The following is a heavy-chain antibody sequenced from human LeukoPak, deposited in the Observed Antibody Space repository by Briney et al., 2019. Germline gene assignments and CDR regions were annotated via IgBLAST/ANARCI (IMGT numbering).Heavy chain of an antibody. CDR1: GFTFSSYW. CDR3: ATDYYGYFDY. CDR2: INQDGGEK. J-gene: IGHJ4*02. Sequence: PGGPLRLSCAASGFTFSSYWMTWVRQAPGKGLEWVANINQDGGEKYCVDSVKGRFTISRDNAKNSLYLQMNSLRAEDAAVYYCATDYYGYFDYWGQGTLVTVSS. D-gene: IGHD4-17*01. V-gene: IGHV3-7*01.